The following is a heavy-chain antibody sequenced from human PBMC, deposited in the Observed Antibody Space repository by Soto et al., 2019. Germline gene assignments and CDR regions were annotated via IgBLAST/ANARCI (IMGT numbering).Heavy chain of an antibody. Sequence: SETLSLTCTVSDGSISRGPYYWCWIRQPPGKGLEWIGFIHYSGSTNYNPSLKGRVTMSVDTSKNTLYLQMNSLRAEDRAVYYCAKEKNSTSCCNWFDPWGQGTLVTVSS. D-gene: IGHD2-2*01. J-gene: IGHJ5*02. CDR2: IHYSGST. CDR1: DGSISRGPYY. V-gene: IGHV4-61*01. CDR3: AKEKNSTSCCNWFDP.